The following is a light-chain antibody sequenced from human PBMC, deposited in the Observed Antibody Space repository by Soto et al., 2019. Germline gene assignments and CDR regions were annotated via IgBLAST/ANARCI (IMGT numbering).Light chain of an antibody. Sequence: EIVLTQSPGTLSLSPGERATLSCRASQSVSSSYLAWYQQKPGQAPRLLIYGASSRATGIPDRFSGGGSGTDFTLTISRLEPEDCAVCYSQQYGSSPGTFGHGTKVEIK. J-gene: IGKJ1*01. CDR1: QSVSSSY. CDR3: QQYGSSPGT. CDR2: GAS. V-gene: IGKV3-20*01.